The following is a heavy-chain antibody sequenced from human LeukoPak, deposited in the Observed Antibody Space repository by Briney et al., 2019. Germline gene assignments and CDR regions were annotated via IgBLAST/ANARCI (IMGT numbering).Heavy chain of an antibody. V-gene: IGHV3-23*01. CDR2: IREGDGGT. Sequence: GGSLRLSCAASGFNFYNYVMSWVRQAPGKGLEWVSSIREGDGGTDYADSVKGRFTISRDNFKNIVDLQMTSLRAEDTAMYFCTMVRPPPGSGWYGGDDDWGQGTLVTVSS. CDR3: TMVRPPPGSGWYGGDDD. D-gene: IGHD6-19*01. CDR1: GFNFYNYV. J-gene: IGHJ4*02.